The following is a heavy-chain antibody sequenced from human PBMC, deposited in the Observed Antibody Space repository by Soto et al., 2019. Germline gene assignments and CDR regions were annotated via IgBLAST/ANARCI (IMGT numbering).Heavy chain of an antibody. CDR1: GDSMTTYY. V-gene: IGHV4-59*01. CDR2: IFYTGIT. Sequence: QVQLQESGPGLVKPSGTLSLTCIVSGDSMTTYYWSWIRQSPGKGLEWIGYIFYTGITKYNPSLDRRVTISVNTSKYQFSLNLNSVTAADTAVYYCANHNFWSGFENWGQGTLVTVSS. D-gene: IGHD3-3*01. J-gene: IGHJ4*02. CDR3: ANHNFWSGFEN.